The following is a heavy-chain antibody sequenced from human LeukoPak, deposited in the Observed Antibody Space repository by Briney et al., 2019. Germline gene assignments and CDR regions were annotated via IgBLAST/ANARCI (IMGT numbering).Heavy chain of an antibody. J-gene: IGHJ5*02. Sequence: SETLSLTCTVSGGSISNYYWGWIRQAPGKGLEWIGSIYYSGNTYYNSSLKSRVTISLDTSKNQFSLNLFSVTAADTAVYYCARGYSSSWYFNWFDPWGQGTLVTVSS. D-gene: IGHD6-13*01. CDR1: GGSISNYY. CDR3: ARGYSSSWYFNWFDP. V-gene: IGHV4-39*07. CDR2: IYYSGNT.